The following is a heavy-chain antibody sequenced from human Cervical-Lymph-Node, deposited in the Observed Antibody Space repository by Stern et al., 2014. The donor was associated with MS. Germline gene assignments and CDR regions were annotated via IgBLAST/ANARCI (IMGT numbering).Heavy chain of an antibody. V-gene: IGHV5-51*01. CDR3: ARQTTAWASDV. D-gene: IGHD1-14*01. J-gene: IGHJ4*02. CDR1: GFTFSIYW. Sequence: VQLVQSGAELIRPGESLKISCKGSGFTFSIYWIAWVGQMPGQGLEWMGIIYPGDSETRYSPSFHGKVTMSADKSTSTAYLQWSSLNASDTAMYFCARQTTAWASDVWGQGTLVTVSS. CDR2: IYPGDSET.